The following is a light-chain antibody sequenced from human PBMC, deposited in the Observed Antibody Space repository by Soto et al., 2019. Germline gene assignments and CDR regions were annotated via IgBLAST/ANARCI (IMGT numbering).Light chain of an antibody. Sequence: DIVMTQSPLSLPVTPGEPASISCRSSQSLLHSNGYNYLDWYLQKPGQSPQLLIYLGSNRASGVPDRFSGSESGTAFPPTTSRVEPHDLGVYYFLQALQSFGPGTKVHI. CDR2: LGS. CDR1: QSLLHSNGYNY. CDR3: LQALQS. V-gene: IGKV2-28*01. J-gene: IGKJ3*01.